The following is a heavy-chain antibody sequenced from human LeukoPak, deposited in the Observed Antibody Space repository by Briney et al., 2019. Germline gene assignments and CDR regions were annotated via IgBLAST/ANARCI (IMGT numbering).Heavy chain of an antibody. Sequence: GGSLRLSCAASGFTFSSYAMHWVRQAPGKGLEWVAVISYDGSNKYYADSVKGRFTISRDNSKNTLYLQMNSLRAEDTAVYYCARGDSLNYWGQGTLVTVSS. V-gene: IGHV3-30-3*01. CDR1: GFTFSSYA. D-gene: IGHD3-22*01. J-gene: IGHJ4*02. CDR2: ISYDGSNK. CDR3: ARGDSLNY.